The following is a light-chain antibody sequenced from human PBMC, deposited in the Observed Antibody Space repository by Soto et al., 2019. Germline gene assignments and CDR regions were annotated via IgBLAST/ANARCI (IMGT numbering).Light chain of an antibody. Sequence: QSVLTQPASVSGSPGQSITISCTGTSSDVGGYNYVSWYQQHPGKAPKLMIYDVSNRPSGVSNRFSGSKSGNTASLTISGLQAEDEADYYCSSYTCSSTLYVFGTGTQLTVL. V-gene: IGLV2-14*01. CDR2: DVS. CDR1: SSDVGGYNY. J-gene: IGLJ1*01. CDR3: SSYTCSSTLYV.